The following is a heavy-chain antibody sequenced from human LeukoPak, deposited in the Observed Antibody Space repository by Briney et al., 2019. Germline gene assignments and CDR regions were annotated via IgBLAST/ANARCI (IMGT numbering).Heavy chain of an antibody. J-gene: IGHJ4*02. CDR1: GFTVSSNY. V-gene: IGHV3-66*01. CDR2: IYSGGST. CDR3: ARDLIYYFDY. D-gene: IGHD2-8*01. Sequence: LTGGSLRLSCAASGFTVSSNYMSWVRQAPGKGLEWVSVIYSGGSTYYADSVKGRFTISRDNSKNTLYLQMNSLRAEDTAVYYCARDLIYYFDYWGQGTLVTVSS.